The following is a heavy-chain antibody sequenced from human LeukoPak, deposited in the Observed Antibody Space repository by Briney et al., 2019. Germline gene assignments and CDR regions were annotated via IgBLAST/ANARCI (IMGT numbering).Heavy chain of an antibody. J-gene: IGHJ3*02. D-gene: IGHD2-15*01. V-gene: IGHV4-38-2*01. CDR2: IHHTGST. CDR3: ARGSRTFGVVVVVATAGDAFDI. Sequence: NSSETLSLTCAVSGYSISSGYYWGWIRQPPGKGLEWIGSIHHTGSTYYNPSLKSRVTISVDTSKNQFSLKLSSVTAADTAVYYCARGSRTFGVVVVVATAGDAFDIWGQGTMVTVSS. CDR1: GYSISSGYY.